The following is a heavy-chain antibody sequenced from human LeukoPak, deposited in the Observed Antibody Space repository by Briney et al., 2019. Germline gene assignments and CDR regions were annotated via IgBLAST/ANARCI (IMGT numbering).Heavy chain of an antibody. CDR3: ARGWSGSYAGFDY. Sequence: QPGGSLRLSCAASGFTFSSYEMNWVRQAPGKGLEWVSYISSSGSTIYYADSVKGRFTISRDNAKNSLYLQMNSLRAEDTAVYYCARGWSGSYAGFDYWGQGTLVTVSS. V-gene: IGHV3-48*03. D-gene: IGHD1-26*01. CDR2: ISSSGSTI. CDR1: GFTFSSYE. J-gene: IGHJ4*02.